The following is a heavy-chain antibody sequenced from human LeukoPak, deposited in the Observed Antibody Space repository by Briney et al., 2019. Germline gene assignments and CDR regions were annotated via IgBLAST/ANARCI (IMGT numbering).Heavy chain of an antibody. CDR1: GFTFSSYV. V-gene: IGHV3-30*04. CDR3: ARDWVLQYSSSFDY. CDR2: ISYDGSNK. Sequence: GGSLRLSCAASGFTFSSYVMRWVRQAPGKGLEWVAVISYDGSNKYYVDSVKGRFTISRDNSKNTLYLQMNSLRAEDTAVYYCARDWVLQYSSSFDYWGQGTLVTVSS. D-gene: IGHD6-13*01. J-gene: IGHJ4*02.